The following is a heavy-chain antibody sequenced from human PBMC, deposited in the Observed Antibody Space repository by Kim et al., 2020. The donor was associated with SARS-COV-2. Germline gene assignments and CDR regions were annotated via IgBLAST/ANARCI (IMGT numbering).Heavy chain of an antibody. CDR2: ISSSGSTI. Sequence: GGSLRLSCAASGFTFSDYYMSWIRQAPGKGLEWVSYISSSGSTIYYADSVKGRFTISRDNAKNSLYLQMNSLRAEDTAVYYCARDVEEVNYGDFPVDYWGQGTRVTVSS. V-gene: IGHV3-11*01. CDR1: GFTFSDYY. CDR3: ARDVEEVNYGDFPVDY. D-gene: IGHD4-17*01. J-gene: IGHJ4*02.